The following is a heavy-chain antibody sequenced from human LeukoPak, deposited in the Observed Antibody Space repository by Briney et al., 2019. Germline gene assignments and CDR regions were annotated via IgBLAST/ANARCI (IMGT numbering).Heavy chain of an antibody. J-gene: IGHJ3*02. CDR2: ISSSSSYI. CDR3: ARGGSSWYLDDAFDI. V-gene: IGHV3-21*01. CDR1: GFTLSSYS. Sequence: GGSLRLSCAASGFTLSSYSMNWVRQAPGKGLEWVSSISSSSSYIYYADSVKGRFTISRDNAKNSLYLQMNSLRAEDTAVYYCARGGSSWYLDDAFDIWGQGTMVTVSS. D-gene: IGHD6-13*01.